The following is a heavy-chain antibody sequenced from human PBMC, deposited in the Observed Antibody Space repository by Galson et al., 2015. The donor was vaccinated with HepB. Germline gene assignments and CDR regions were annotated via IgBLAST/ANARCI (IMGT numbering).Heavy chain of an antibody. V-gene: IGHV3-30-3*01. CDR1: GFTFSSYA. D-gene: IGHD6-19*01. J-gene: IGHJ4*02. CDR2: ISYDGSNK. CDR3: AREAGAKYSSGWHFDY. Sequence: SLRLSCAASGFTFSSYAMHWVRQAPGKGLEWVAVISYDGSNKYYADSVKGRFTISRDNSKNTLYLQMNSLRAEDTAVYYCAREAGAKYSSGWHFDYWGQGTLVTVSS.